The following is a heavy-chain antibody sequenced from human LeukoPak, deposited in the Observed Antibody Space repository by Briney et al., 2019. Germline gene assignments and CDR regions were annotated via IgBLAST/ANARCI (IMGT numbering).Heavy chain of an antibody. CDR2: IYYSGGT. CDR1: GGSISSSSYY. V-gene: IGHV4-39*01. CDR3: ARSVYYDSSGYYDELVGYFDY. J-gene: IGHJ4*02. Sequence: SETLSLTCTVSGGSISSSSYYWGWIRQPPGKGLEWIGSIYYSGGTYYNPSLKSRVTISVDTSKNQFSLKLSSVTAADTAVYYCARSVYYDSSGYYDELVGYFDYWGQGTLVTVSS. D-gene: IGHD3-22*01.